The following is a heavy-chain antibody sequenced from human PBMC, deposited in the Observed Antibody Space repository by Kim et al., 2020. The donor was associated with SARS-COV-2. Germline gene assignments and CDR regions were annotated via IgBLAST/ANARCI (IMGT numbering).Heavy chain of an antibody. V-gene: IGHV1-2*02. CDR1: GYTFTDYF. J-gene: IGHJ4*02. Sequence: ASVKVSCKASGYTFTDYFLHWVRQAPGQGLEWMGWINPNSGGTNYAQKFQGRVTMTRDTSISTAYMELRRLRSDDTAVYYCARSATGIAAAGPKYYDFWGQGTLVTVSS. CDR3: ARSATGIAAAGPKYYDF. D-gene: IGHD6-13*01. CDR2: INPNSGGT.